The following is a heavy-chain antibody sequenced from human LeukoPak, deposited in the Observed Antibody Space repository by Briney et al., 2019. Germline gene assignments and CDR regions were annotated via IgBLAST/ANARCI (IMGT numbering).Heavy chain of an antibody. V-gene: IGHV3-48*01. CDR3: ARGAYYYED. CDR2: ICSSSSTI. J-gene: IGHJ4*02. CDR1: GFTFSSHS. Sequence: GGSLRLSCAASGFTFSSHSMNWVRQAPGKGLEWVSYICSSSSTIYYADSVKGRFTISRDNAKNSLYLQMNSLRAEDTAVYYCARGAYYYEDWGQGTLVTVSS. D-gene: IGHD3-22*01.